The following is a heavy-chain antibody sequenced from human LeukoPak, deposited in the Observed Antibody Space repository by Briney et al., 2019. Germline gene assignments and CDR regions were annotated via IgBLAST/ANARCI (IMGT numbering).Heavy chain of an antibody. Sequence: PSQTPSLTCTVSGGSISSGGYYWSWIRQHPGKGLEWIGYIYYSGSTYYNPSLKSRVTISVDTSKNQFSLKLSSVTAADTAVYYCARENVMVRGVSNWFDPWGQGTLVTVSS. D-gene: IGHD3-10*01. J-gene: IGHJ5*02. V-gene: IGHV4-31*03. CDR2: IYYSGST. CDR1: GGSISSGGYY. CDR3: ARENVMVRGVSNWFDP.